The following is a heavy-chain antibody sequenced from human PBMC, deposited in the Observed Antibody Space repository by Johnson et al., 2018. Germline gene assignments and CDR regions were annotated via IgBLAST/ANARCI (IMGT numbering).Heavy chain of an antibody. D-gene: IGHD2-2*01. J-gene: IGHJ6*02. Sequence: VQLVQSGGGLVQPGGSLRLSCAASGFTFSSYAMSWVRQAPGKGLEWVSALSGSGGSTYYADSVKGRFTISRDTSNNTLYLQMNSRRAEDTAGYYCAKDHCSSTSCYVGMDVWGQGTTGTVSS. CDR3: AKDHCSSTSCYVGMDV. CDR1: GFTFSSYA. CDR2: LSGSGGST. V-gene: IGHV3-23*04.